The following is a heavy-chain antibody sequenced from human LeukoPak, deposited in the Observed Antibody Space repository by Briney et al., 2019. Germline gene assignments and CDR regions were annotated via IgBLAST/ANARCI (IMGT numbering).Heavy chain of an antibody. D-gene: IGHD5-18*01. J-gene: IGHJ4*02. Sequence: GGSLRLSCAASGFTFTNYWMSWVRQAPGKGLEWVANIKQDGSEKYYVDSVKGRFTISRDNARKSVYLQMNSLRAEDTAVYYCARDLRAGSYGFDWGQGTLVTVSS. V-gene: IGHV3-7*01. CDR1: GFTFTNYW. CDR2: IKQDGSEK. CDR3: ARDLRAGSYGFD.